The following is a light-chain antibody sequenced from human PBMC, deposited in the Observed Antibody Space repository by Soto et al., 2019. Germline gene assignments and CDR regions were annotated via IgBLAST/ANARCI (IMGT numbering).Light chain of an antibody. J-gene: IGKJ5*01. CDR3: QQSYTTPIT. V-gene: IGKV1-39*01. Sequence: IQLTQSPSSLSASVGDRVTVTCGASQGIGTYLVWYQQKPGRAPKLLIYAASSLQSGVPSRLSGSGSGTDFTLTISSLQPEDFATYYCQQSYTTPITFGQGTRLEIK. CDR1: QGIGTY. CDR2: AAS.